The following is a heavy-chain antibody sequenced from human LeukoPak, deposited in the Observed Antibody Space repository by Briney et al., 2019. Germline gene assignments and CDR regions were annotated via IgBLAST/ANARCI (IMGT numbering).Heavy chain of an antibody. Sequence: ASVKVSCKASGYTFTSYYMHWVRQAPGQGLEWMGWISAYNGNINYAQKLQGRVTMTTDTSTSTAYMELRSLRSDDTAVYYCARDRRSYCSGANCDSGTDFWGQGTLVTVSS. J-gene: IGHJ4*02. CDR1: GYTFTSYY. CDR3: ARDRRSYCSGANCDSGTDF. CDR2: ISAYNGNI. D-gene: IGHD2-15*01. V-gene: IGHV1-18*04.